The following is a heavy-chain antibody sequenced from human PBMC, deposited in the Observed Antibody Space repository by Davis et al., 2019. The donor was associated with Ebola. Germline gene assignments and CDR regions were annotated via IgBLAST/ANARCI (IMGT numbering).Heavy chain of an antibody. CDR2: ISGSGGST. CDR1: GFTFGSYA. CDR3: AKDRPSYYDFWSGPTNYGMDV. D-gene: IGHD3-3*01. J-gene: IGHJ6*02. V-gene: IGHV3-23*01. Sequence: GGSLRLSCAASGFTFGSYAMSWVRQAPGKGLEWVSAISGSGGSTYYADSVKGRFTISRDNSKNTLYLQMNSLRAEDTAVYYCAKDRPSYYDFWSGPTNYGMDVWGQGTTVTVSS.